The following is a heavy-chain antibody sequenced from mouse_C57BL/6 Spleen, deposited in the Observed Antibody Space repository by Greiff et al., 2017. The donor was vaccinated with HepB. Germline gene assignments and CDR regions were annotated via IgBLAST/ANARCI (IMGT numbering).Heavy chain of an antibody. V-gene: IGHV1-80*01. CDR3: ARRGFITTVVAPYYFDY. CDR2: IYPGDGDT. Sequence: VQLQQSGAELVKPGASVKISCKASGYAFSSYWMNWVKQRPGKGLEWIGQIYPGDGDTNYNGKFKGKATLTADKSSSTAYMQLSSLTSEDSAVYCCARRGFITTVVAPYYFDYWGQGTTLTVSS. D-gene: IGHD1-1*01. J-gene: IGHJ2*01. CDR1: GYAFSSYW.